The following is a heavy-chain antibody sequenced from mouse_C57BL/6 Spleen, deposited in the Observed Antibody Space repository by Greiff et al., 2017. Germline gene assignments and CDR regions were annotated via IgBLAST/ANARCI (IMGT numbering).Heavy chain of an antibody. D-gene: IGHD2-3*01. V-gene: IGHV5-16*01. Sequence: EVKLMESEGGLVQPGSSMTLSCTASGFTFSDYYMAWVRQVPEKGLEWVANINYDGSSTYYLDSLKSRFIISRDNAKTILYLQMSSLKSEDTATYYCARDGKDGLDYWGQGTTLTVSS. CDR1: GFTFSDYY. J-gene: IGHJ2*01. CDR3: ARDGKDGLDY. CDR2: INYDGSST.